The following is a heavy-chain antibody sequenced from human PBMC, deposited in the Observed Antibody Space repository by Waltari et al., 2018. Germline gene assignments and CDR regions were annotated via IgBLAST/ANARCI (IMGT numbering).Heavy chain of an antibody. CDR2: TYYRSKWYN. CDR3: ARVGPGVYWYFDL. CDR1: GASVPSNSVI. Sequence: QVQLQQSGPGLVKPSQTLSLTCAISGASVPSNSVIWNWIRQSPSSGLAWLGRTYYRSKWYNDSAVSVKSRISVYADTSKNQISLQFSSVTAADTSVYYCARVGPGVYWYFDLWGRGTLVRVSS. V-gene: IGHV6-1*01. J-gene: IGHJ2*01. D-gene: IGHD3-16*01.